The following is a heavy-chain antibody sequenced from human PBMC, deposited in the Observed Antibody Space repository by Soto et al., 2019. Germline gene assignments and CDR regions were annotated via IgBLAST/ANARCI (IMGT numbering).Heavy chain of an antibody. Sequence: EVQLLESGGGLVQPGGSLRLSCVASGFTFSSYAMSWVRQAPGKGLEWVSAISGSGGSTYYADSVKGRFTISRDNSKNTLYLQMNSLRAEDTAVYYCAKDQGGEGYFDYWGQGTLVTVSS. J-gene: IGHJ4*02. V-gene: IGHV3-23*01. CDR1: GFTFSSYA. CDR3: AKDQGGEGYFDY. CDR2: ISGSGGST.